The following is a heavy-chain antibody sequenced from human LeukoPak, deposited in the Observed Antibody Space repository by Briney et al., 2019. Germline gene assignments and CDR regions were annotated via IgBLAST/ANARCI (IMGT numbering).Heavy chain of an antibody. CDR3: ASAPGGSGSYLHWFDP. CDR1: GGSFSGYY. V-gene: IGHV4-34*01. CDR2: INHSGST. J-gene: IGHJ5*02. Sequence: SETLSLTCAVYGGSFSGYYWSWIRQPPGKGLEWIGEINHSGSTNHNPSLKSRVTISVDTSKNQFSLKLSSVTAADTAVYYCASAPGGSGSYLHWFDPWGQGTLVTVSS. D-gene: IGHD3-10*01.